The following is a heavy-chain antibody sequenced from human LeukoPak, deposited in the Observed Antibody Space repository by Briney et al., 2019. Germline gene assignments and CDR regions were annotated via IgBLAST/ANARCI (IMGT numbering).Heavy chain of an antibody. CDR1: GGSISSGGYY. Sequence: SQTLSLTCTVSGGSISSGGYYWSWIRQPPGKGLECIGEINHSGSTNYNPSLKSRVTMSLDESKNHLSLNLASVTAADTAVYYCSRESGPFSPFGHWGQGTLVAVTS. J-gene: IGHJ4*02. D-gene: IGHD1-26*01. CDR2: INHSGST. CDR3: SRESGPFSPFGH. V-gene: IGHV4-30-2*01.